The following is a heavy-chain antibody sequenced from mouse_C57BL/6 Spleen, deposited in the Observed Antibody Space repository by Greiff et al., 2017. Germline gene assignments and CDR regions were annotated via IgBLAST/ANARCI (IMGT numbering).Heavy chain of an antibody. V-gene: IGHV1-82*01. CDR1: GYAFSSSW. Sequence: VKLMESGPELVKPGASVKISCKASGYAFSSSWMNWVKQRPGKGLEWIGRIYPGDGDTNYNGKFKGKATLTADKSSSTAYMQLSSLTSEDSAVYFCARGGDYDSRYIDYWGQGTTLTVSS. D-gene: IGHD2-4*01. CDR3: ARGGDYDSRYIDY. CDR2: IYPGDGDT. J-gene: IGHJ2*01.